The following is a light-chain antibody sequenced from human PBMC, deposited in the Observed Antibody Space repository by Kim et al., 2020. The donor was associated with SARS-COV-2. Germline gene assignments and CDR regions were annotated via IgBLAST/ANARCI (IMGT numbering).Light chain of an antibody. V-gene: IGLV2-23*02. CDR2: EVS. J-gene: IGLJ3*02. CDR3: CSYARSSTLL. Sequence: QSALTQPASVSGSPGQSITISCTGTSSDVGSYNLVSWYQQHPGKAPKLMIYEVSKRPSGVSNRFSGSKSGNTASLTISGLQAEDEADYYCCSYARSSTLLFGGGTQLTVL. CDR1: SSDVGSYNL.